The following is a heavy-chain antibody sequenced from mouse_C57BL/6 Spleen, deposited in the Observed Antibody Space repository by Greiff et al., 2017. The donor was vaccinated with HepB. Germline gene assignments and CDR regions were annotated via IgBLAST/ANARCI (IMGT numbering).Heavy chain of an antibody. CDR1: GYSITSGYY. Sequence: EVQVVESGPGLVKPSQSLSLTCSVTGYSITSGYYWNWIRQFPGNKLEWMGYISYDGSNNYNPSLKNRISITRDTSKNQFVLKLNSVTTEDTATYYCARGYDYDDYAMDYWGQGTSVTVSS. CDR2: ISYDGSN. J-gene: IGHJ4*01. CDR3: ARGYDYDDYAMDY. V-gene: IGHV3-6*01. D-gene: IGHD2-4*01.